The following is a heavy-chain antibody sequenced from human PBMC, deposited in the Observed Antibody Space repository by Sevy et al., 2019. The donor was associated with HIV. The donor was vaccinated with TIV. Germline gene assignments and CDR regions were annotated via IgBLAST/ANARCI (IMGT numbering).Heavy chain of an antibody. CDR2: INHSGST. V-gene: IGHV4-34*01. J-gene: IGHJ4*02. CDR3: ARERAHYGSGTPFDY. D-gene: IGHD3-10*01. CDR1: GGSFSGYY. Sequence: SETLSLTCAVYGGSFSGYYWSWIRQPPGKGLEWIGEINHSGSTNYNPSLTSRVTISVDTSKNQFSLKLSSVTAADTAVYYCARERAHYGSGTPFDYWGQGTLVTVSS.